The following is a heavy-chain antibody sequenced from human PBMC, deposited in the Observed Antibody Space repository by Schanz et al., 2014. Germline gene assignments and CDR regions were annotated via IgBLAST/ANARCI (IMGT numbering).Heavy chain of an antibody. Sequence: EVQLVESGGGLVQPGGSLRLSCAASGFTFSSYWMHWVRQVPGKGLVWVSRIVSDGSSTSYADSVKGRFTISRDNAKNTLYLQMNSLRAEDTAVYYCAKCIGWYGRCAFDIWGQGTMVTVS. CDR2: IVSDGSST. CDR1: GFTFSSYW. CDR3: AKCIGWYGRCAFDI. D-gene: IGHD6-19*01. V-gene: IGHV3-74*01. J-gene: IGHJ3*02.